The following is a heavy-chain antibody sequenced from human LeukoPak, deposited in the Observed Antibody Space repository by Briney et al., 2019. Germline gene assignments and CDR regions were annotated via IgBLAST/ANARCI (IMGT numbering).Heavy chain of an antibody. CDR3: ARIRCGHTESMCYNY. V-gene: IGHV4-34*01. CDR1: GVSVSGFS. D-gene: IGHD2-2*02. CDR2: IYHSYYT. Sequence: PSETLSPTCAVHGVSVSGFSWSWIRQSPGMGLEWIGEIYHSYYTNYNPSLKSRVTISADTSENQFSLRLTSVTAADTAVYYCARIRCGHTESMCYNYWGLGTLVTVSS. J-gene: IGHJ4*02.